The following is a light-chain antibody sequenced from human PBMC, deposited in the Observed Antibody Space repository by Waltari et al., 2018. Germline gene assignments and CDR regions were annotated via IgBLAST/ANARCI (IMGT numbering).Light chain of an antibody. J-gene: IGKJ1*01. CDR2: GAS. Sequence: EIVMTQSPATLSVSPGERATLSCSASQSVSSNLAWYQQKPGQAPRLLIYGASTRAPCISARFSCSGSGTEFPLTISSLQSEDFVVYYCQHFDNWPRWTFGQGTKVEIK. V-gene: IGKV3D-15*01. CDR1: QSVSSN. CDR3: QHFDNWPRWT.